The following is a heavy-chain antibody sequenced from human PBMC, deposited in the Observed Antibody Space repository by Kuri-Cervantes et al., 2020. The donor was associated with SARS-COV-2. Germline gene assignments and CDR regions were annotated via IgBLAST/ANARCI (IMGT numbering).Heavy chain of an antibody. J-gene: IGHJ6*02. CDR3: ARHEVDTAMKTNYYYYYGMDV. Sequence: GESLKISCKGSGYSFTSYWIGWVRQMPGKGLEWMGIIYPGDSDTRYSPSFQGQVTISADKPISTAYLQWSSLKASDTAMYYCARHEVDTAMKTNYYYYYGMDVWGQGTTVTVSS. CDR2: IYPGDSDT. CDR1: GYSFTSYW. D-gene: IGHD5-18*01. V-gene: IGHV5-51*01.